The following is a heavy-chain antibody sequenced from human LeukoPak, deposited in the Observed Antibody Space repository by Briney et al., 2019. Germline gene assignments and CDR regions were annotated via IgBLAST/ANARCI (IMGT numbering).Heavy chain of an antibody. J-gene: IGHJ4*02. Sequence: PGGSLRLSCAASGFTFSSYWMHWVRQTPGKGLVWVSRIKSDGSTIYADSVKGRFTISRDNSKNTLYLQMSSLRAEDTAVYYCAKGPEVRGVIVILKTGEKGALDYWGQGTLVTVSS. CDR1: GFTFSSYW. CDR2: IKSDGST. D-gene: IGHD3-10*01. CDR3: AKGPEVRGVIVILKTGEKGALDY. V-gene: IGHV3-74*01.